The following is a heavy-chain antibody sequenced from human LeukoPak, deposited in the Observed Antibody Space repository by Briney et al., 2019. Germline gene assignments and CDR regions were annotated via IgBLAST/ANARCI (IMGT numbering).Heavy chain of an antibody. Sequence: ASVKVSCKASGYTFTSYDINWVRQAPGQGLEWMGWINPNSGGTNYAQKFQGRVTMTRDTSISTAYMELSRLRSDDTAVYYCARRWAFDIWGQGTTVTVSS. J-gene: IGHJ3*02. CDR2: INPNSGGT. D-gene: IGHD2-15*01. CDR1: GYTFTSYD. CDR3: ARRWAFDI. V-gene: IGHV1-2*02.